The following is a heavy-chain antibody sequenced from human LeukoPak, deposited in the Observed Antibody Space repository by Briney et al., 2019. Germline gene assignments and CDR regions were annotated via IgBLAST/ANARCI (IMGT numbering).Heavy chain of an antibody. V-gene: IGHV3-30-3*01. J-gene: IGHJ3*02. Sequence: GGSLRLSCAASGFTFSSYAMHWVRQAPGKGLEWVAVISYDGSNKYYADSVKGRFTISRDNSKNTPYLQMNSLRAEDTAVYYCARRGRYCSGGSCRLAFDIWGQGTMVTVSS. CDR1: GFTFSSYA. CDR3: ARRGRYCSGGSCRLAFDI. D-gene: IGHD2-15*01. CDR2: ISYDGSNK.